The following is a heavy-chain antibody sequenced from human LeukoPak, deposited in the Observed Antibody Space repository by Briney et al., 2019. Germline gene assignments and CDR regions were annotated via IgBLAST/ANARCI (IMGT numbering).Heavy chain of an antibody. D-gene: IGHD5-18*01. J-gene: IGHJ4*02. CDR1: GFTFSSYW. CDR2: IKQDGSEK. V-gene: IGHV3-7*01. CDR3: ATTGYSYGYDIDY. Sequence: GGSLRLSCATSGFTFSSYWMSWVRQAPGKGPERVANIKQDGSEKYYVDSVKGRFTISRDNAKNSLYLQMNSLRAEDTAMYYCATTGYSYGYDIDYWGQGTLVTVSS.